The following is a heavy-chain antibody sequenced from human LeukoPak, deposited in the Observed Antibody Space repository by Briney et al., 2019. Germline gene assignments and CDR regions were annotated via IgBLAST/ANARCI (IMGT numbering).Heavy chain of an antibody. V-gene: IGHV1-2*02. CDR1: GYTFTGYY. CDR2: INPNSGGT. D-gene: IGHD3-22*01. CDR3: ARGGDSSGYAFDI. Sequence: ASVTVSCKASGYTFTGYYMHWVRQAPGQGLEWMGWINPNSGGTNYAQKFQGRVTMTRDTSISTAYMELSRLRSDDTAVYYCARGGDSSGYAFDIWGQGTMVTVSS. J-gene: IGHJ3*02.